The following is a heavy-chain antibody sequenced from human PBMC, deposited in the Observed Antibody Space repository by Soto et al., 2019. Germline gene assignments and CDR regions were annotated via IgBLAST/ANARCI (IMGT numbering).Heavy chain of an antibody. CDR1: GGSFSGYY. D-gene: IGHD3-22*01. V-gene: IGHV4-34*01. J-gene: IGHJ3*02. CDR3: ASHRRGSGYYFNDAFDI. CDR2: INHSGST. Sequence: PSETLSLTCAVYGGSFSGYYWSWIRQPPGKGLGWIGEINHSGSTNYNPSLKSRVTISVDTSKDQFSLKLSSVTAADTAVYYCASHRRGSGYYFNDAFDIWGQGTMVTVSS.